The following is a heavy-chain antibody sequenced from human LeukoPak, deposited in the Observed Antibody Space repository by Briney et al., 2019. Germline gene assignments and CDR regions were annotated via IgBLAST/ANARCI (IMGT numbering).Heavy chain of an antibody. D-gene: IGHD5-12*01. V-gene: IGHV4-59*01. Sequence: SETLSLTCTVSGDPSSSYYWSWIRQPPGKTLGWIGYIHSSGRTNYNPSLKSRVTMSVDTSKNQFSLKLSSVTAADTAVYYCVRGGGYLPDYWGQGTLVTVSS. CDR1: GDPSSSYY. CDR2: IHSSGRT. J-gene: IGHJ4*02. CDR3: VRGGGYLPDY.